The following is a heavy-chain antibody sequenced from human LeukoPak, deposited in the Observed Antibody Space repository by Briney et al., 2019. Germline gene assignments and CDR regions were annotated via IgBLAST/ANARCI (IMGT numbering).Heavy chain of an antibody. Sequence: PSETLSLTCAVYGGSFSGYYWSWLRQPPGKGLEWIGEINHSGSTNYNPSLKSRITISVDTSKNQFSLKLSSVTAADTAVYYCARFAYCGGHCWYYFDYWGQGSLVTVSS. CDR2: INHSGST. CDR3: ARFAYCGGHCWYYFDY. J-gene: IGHJ4*02. D-gene: IGHD2-21*02. V-gene: IGHV4-34*01. CDR1: GGSFSGYY.